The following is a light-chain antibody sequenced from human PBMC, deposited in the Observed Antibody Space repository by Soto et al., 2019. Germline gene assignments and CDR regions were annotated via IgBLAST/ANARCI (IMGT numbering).Light chain of an antibody. CDR1: SSDIGAYNF. CDR2: EVS. V-gene: IGLV2-8*01. CDR3: NSYGGSNNPWV. J-gene: IGLJ3*02. Sequence: QSALTQPPSASGSPGQSVTISCTGTSSDIGAYNFVSWYQQHPGKAPRLVIHEVSKRPSGVPDRFSASKSGNAASLTVSGLQAEDEANYYCNSYGGSNNPWVFGGGTKLTVL.